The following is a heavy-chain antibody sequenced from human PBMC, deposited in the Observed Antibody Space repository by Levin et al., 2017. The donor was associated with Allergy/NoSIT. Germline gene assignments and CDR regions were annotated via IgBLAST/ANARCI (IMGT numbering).Heavy chain of an antibody. CDR3: AKDQITIFGVVISPYYYYGMDV. Sequence: GGSLRLSCAASGFTFSSYAMSWVRQAPGKGLEWVSAISGSGGSTYYADSVKGRFTISRDNSKNTLYLQMNSLRAEDTAVYYCAKDQITIFGVVISPYYYYGMDVWGQGTTVTVSS. D-gene: IGHD3-3*01. J-gene: IGHJ6*02. V-gene: IGHV3-23*01. CDR2: ISGSGGST. CDR1: GFTFSSYA.